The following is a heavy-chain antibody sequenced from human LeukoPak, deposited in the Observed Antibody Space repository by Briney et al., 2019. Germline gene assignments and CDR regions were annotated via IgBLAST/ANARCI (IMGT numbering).Heavy chain of an antibody. Sequence: PSETLSLTCAVYCGSFSGYYGNWIRQPPGKGLEWIGEINHIGTTNYSPSLKSRLTISGDTSKNHFSLKLTSVTAADTAVYYCARGRSPGYWGQGSLVTVSS. V-gene: IGHV4-34*01. CDR1: CGSFSGYY. J-gene: IGHJ4*02. CDR3: ARGRSPGY. CDR2: INHIGTT.